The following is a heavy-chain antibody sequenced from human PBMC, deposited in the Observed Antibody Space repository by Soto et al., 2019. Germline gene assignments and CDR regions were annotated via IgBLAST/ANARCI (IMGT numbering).Heavy chain of an antibody. D-gene: IGHD3-10*01. CDR2: ISYDGSNK. J-gene: IGHJ4*02. V-gene: IGHV3-30*03. CDR1: GFTFTTYG. Sequence: QVQLVESGGGGVQPGRSLRLSCAASGFTFTTYGMHWVRQAPGKGLEWMSVISYDGSNKYYADSVKGRFTISRDNSKNTLYLQMNSLRAEDTALYYCARGRDYYGSGSYSYSFDYWGQGTLVTVSS. CDR3: ARGRDYYGSGSYSYSFDY.